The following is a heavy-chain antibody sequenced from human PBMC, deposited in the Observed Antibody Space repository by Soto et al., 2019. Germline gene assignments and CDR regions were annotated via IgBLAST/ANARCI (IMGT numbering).Heavy chain of an antibody. D-gene: IGHD1-1*01. J-gene: IGHJ4*02. V-gene: IGHV1-18*01. Sequence: QVHLVQSGAEVKKPGASVKVSCKASGYTFTSYGITWVRQAPGQGLEWMGWISAHNGKTDDAQKLQGRVIVTRDTSTSTAYMELRSLRSDDTDVYYCARGRYGDYWGQGALVTVSS. CDR1: GYTFTSYG. CDR2: ISAHNGKT. CDR3: ARGRYGDY.